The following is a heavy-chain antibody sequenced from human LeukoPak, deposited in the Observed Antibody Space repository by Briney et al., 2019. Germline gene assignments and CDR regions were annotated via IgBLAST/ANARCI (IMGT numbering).Heavy chain of an antibody. J-gene: IGHJ1*01. CDR2: ISSSSSYI. D-gene: IGHD3-22*01. V-gene: IGHV3-21*01. Sequence: GGSLRLSCAVSGFTFSSYSMNWVRQAPGKGLEWVSSISSSSSYIYYADSVKGRFTISRDNAKNSLYLQMNSLRAEDTAVYYCARDYYYERWARPDFQHWGRGTLVTVSS. CDR1: GFTFSSYS. CDR3: ARDYYYERWARPDFQH.